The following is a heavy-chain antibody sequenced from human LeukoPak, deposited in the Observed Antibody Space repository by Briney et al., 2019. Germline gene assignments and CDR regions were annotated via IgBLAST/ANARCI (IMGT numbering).Heavy chain of an antibody. CDR3: ARGRVGVYATTRDWFDP. CDR1: GGSITSTTDS. D-gene: IGHD2-8*01. CDR2: IYSSGQS. V-gene: IGHV4-39*07. Sequence: PSETLSLTCAVSGGSITSTTDSWAWIRQSPGKGLEWIGSIYSSGQSYYKVSLRSRVTMSVDTSKNQFSLKLSSVTAADTAVYYCARGRVGVYATTRDWFDPWGQGTLVTVSS. J-gene: IGHJ5*02.